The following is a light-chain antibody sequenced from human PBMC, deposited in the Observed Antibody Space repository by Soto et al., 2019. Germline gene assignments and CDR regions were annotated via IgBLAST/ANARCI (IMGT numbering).Light chain of an antibody. J-gene: IGKJ1*01. Sequence: IQMTQSPSSLSSSVGYRAAITCRASQSISSWLAWYQQKPGKAPKLLIYDASTLQSGVPSRYSGSGSGTEFTLTISNLQPDDFATYYCQQYESYSPWTFGQGTKVDIK. CDR3: QQYESYSPWT. CDR1: QSISSW. V-gene: IGKV1-5*01. CDR2: DAS.